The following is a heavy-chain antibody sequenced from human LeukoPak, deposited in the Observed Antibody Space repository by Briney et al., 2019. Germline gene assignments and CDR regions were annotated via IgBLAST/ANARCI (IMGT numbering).Heavy chain of an antibody. D-gene: IGHD3-16*02. CDR1: GFTFSTYW. Sequence: GGSLRLSCAASGFTFSTYWMSWVRQAPGKGLEWVANINQDGREKYEVDSLKGRFTISRDNAKKSLYLQMDSLRAEDTAIYYCARAGGSYLYATYFDSWGQGTLVTVSS. V-gene: IGHV3-7*01. CDR3: ARAGGSYLYATYFDS. CDR2: INQDGREK. J-gene: IGHJ4*02.